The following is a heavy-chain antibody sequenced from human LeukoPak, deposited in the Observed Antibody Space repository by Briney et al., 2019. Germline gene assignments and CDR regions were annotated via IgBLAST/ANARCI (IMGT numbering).Heavy chain of an antibody. D-gene: IGHD3-22*01. V-gene: IGHV1-46*01. Sequence: ASVKVSCKASGYTFTSYYMHWVRQAPGQGLEWMGIINPSGGSTSYAQKFQGRVTMTRDTSTSTVYMELSSLRSEDTAVYYCARRMYYYDSSGYLWGVDAFDIWGQGTMVTVSS. CDR2: INPSGGST. CDR1: GYTFTSYY. J-gene: IGHJ3*02. CDR3: ARRMYYYDSSGYLWGVDAFDI.